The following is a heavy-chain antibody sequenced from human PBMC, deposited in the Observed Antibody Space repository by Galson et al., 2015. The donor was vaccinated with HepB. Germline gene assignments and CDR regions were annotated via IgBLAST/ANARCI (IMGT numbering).Heavy chain of an antibody. V-gene: IGHV3-33*01. CDR3: ARDQESYYYFDY. J-gene: IGHJ4*02. CDR2: IWYDGSNK. CDR1: GFTFSSYG. Sequence: SLRLSCAASGFTFSSYGMYWVRQAPGKGLEWVAVIWYDGSNKYYADSVKGRFTISRDNSKNTLYLQMNSLRAEDTAVYYCARDQESYYYFDYWGQGTLVTVSS. D-gene: IGHD1-26*01.